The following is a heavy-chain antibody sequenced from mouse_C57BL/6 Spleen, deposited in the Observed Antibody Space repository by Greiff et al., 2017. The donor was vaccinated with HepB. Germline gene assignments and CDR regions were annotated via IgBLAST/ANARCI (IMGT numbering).Heavy chain of an antibody. CDR3: ARSRADYYGSSYLAGFAY. Sequence: VQLQQSGAELARPGASVKLSCKASGYTFTSYGISWVKQRTGQGLEWIGEIYPRSGNTYYNEKFKGKATLTADKSSSTAYMELRSLTSEDSAVYFCARSRADYYGSSYLAGFAYWGQGTLVTVSA. D-gene: IGHD1-1*01. V-gene: IGHV1-81*01. J-gene: IGHJ3*01. CDR1: GYTFTSYG. CDR2: IYPRSGNT.